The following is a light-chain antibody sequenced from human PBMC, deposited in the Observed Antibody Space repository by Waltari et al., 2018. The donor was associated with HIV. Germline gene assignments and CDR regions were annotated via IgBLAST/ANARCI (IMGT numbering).Light chain of an antibody. J-gene: IGLJ1*01. CDR2: DVN. CDR3: CSHAGNFIFA. V-gene: IGLV2-11*01. Sequence: QSALTQPHSVSGSPGPSLTISCTGTSSYVDTFVSWYQQHPGKAPKVIIYDVNTRPSGVPDRFSGSKSGNTAFLTISGLQAEDEAEYHCCSHAGNFIFAFGSGTKVTVL. CDR1: SSYVDTF.